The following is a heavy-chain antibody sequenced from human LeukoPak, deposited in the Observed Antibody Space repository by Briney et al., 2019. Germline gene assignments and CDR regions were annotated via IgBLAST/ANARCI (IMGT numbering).Heavy chain of an antibody. CDR3: ARTPGAAPFDS. J-gene: IGHJ4*02. V-gene: IGHV4-59*01. CDR1: GGSISGYY. Sequence: SETLSLTCSVSGGSISGYYWTWVRQPPGKGLEWLGFIYFTGTTNYNPSLESRVTISLDTSKRQFSLEMTSVTAADTAVYFCARTPGAAPFDSWGQGTLVTVSS. CDR2: IYFTGTT. D-gene: IGHD6-13*01.